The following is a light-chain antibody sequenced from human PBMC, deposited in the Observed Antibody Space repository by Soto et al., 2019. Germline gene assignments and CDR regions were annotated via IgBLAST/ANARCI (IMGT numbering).Light chain of an antibody. CDR2: AAS. V-gene: IGKV1-39*01. J-gene: IGKJ4*01. CDR1: QSISNY. Sequence: DMEMTQSPSSLSASAGDRVTITCRASQSISNYLNWYQHKPGKVPKLLIYAASSLQSGVPTRFSGSGSGTHFTLTINSLQPEDFAIYYCQQSYGTPHTFGGGTKIEIK. CDR3: QQSYGTPHT.